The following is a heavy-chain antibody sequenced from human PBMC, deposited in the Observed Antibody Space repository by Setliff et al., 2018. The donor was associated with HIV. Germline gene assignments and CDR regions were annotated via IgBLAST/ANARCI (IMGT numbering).Heavy chain of an antibody. V-gene: IGHV4-39*01. J-gene: IGHJ4*02. CDR2: IYYSGAT. CDR3: ARLGYVSGGFYKTPGPYYFDY. D-gene: IGHD3-10*01. Sequence: SETLSLTCTVSGGSMSSSSYYWGWIRQTPDKGLEWIGIIYYSGATYYNPSLTSRVTISVDTSRNQFSLKLRSVTAADTAAYYCARLGYVSGGFYKTPGPYYFDYWGQGALVTVYS. CDR1: GGSMSSSSYY.